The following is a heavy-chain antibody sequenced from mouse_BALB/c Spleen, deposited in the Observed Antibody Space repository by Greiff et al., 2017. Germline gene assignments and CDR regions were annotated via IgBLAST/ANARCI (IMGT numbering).Heavy chain of an antibody. V-gene: IGHV3-8*02. Sequence: EVQLQQSGPSLVKPSQTLSLTCSVTGDSITSGYWNWIRKFPGNKLEYMGYISYSGSTYYNPSLKSRISITRDTSKNQYYLQLNSVTTEDTATYYCARYIDYGSSPWFAYWGQGTLVTVSA. CDR1: GDSITSGY. CDR2: ISYSGST. D-gene: IGHD1-1*01. CDR3: ARYIDYGSSPWFAY. J-gene: IGHJ3*01.